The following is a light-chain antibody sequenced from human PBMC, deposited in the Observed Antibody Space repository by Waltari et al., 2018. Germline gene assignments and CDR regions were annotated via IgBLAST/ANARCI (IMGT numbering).Light chain of an antibody. V-gene: IGKV3-15*01. CDR3: QQDKNWPRT. Sequence: EIVMTQSPATLSVSPGERATLSCRASQSVSSNLAWYQQNPGQAHRLLIYGASTRATGSPARVRGRGSGTELTLTISSMQSEDFAVYDGQQDKNWPRTFGQGTKVEIK. CDR2: GAS. J-gene: IGKJ1*01. CDR1: QSVSSN.